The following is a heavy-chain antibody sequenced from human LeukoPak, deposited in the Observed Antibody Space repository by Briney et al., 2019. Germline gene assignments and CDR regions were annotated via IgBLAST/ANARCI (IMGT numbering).Heavy chain of an antibody. CDR2: FSLSGGST. V-gene: IGHV3-23*01. D-gene: IGHD3-22*01. CDR3: AKDLYPVYYYDSSGYRFDY. Sequence: GGSLRLSCAASGFTFTGYAMSWVRQAPGKGLEWVAAFSLSGGSTYYADSLKGRFTISRDNSKNTLYMQMNSLRAEDTAVYYCAKDLYPVYYYDSSGYRFDYWGQGTLVTVSS. CDR1: GFTFTGYA. J-gene: IGHJ4*02.